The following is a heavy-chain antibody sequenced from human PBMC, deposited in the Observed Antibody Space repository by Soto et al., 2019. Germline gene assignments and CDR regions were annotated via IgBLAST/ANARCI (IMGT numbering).Heavy chain of an antibody. V-gene: IGHV3-30-3*01. D-gene: IGHD6-13*01. CDR1: GFTFSSYA. Sequence: GSLRLSCAASGFTFSSYAMHWVRQAPGKGLEWVAVISYDGSNKYYADSVKGRFTISRDNSKNTLYLQMNSLRAEDTAVYYCARDRSSSWYENYYGMDVWGQGTTVTVSS. CDR3: ARDRSSSWYENYYGMDV. J-gene: IGHJ6*02. CDR2: ISYDGSNK.